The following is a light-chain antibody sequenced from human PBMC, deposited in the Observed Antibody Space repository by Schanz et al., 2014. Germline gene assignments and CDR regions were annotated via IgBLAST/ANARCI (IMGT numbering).Light chain of an antibody. V-gene: IGLV2-23*03. CDR3: CTFPGSSTFRV. CDR1: TNDGSYNL. Sequence: QSALTQPASVSGSPGQSITISCTGTTNDGSYNLVSWYQQHPGKAPKLLIFEGSKRPSGVSNRFSGSKSGNTASLTISGLQAEDEADYYCCTFPGSSTFRVFGGGTKVTVL. J-gene: IGLJ2*01. CDR2: EGS.